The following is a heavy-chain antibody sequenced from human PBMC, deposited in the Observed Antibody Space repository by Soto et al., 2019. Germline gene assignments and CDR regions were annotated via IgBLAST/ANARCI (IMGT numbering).Heavy chain of an antibody. CDR1: GGSISSYY. Sequence: QVQLQESGPGLVKPSETLSLSCTVSGGSISSYYWSWFRQSPGKRMEWIGYVHHSWGSSYNPSLQRRVAISLDTSKSQFSLKVTSVTATATAVYYCAGQGFGPLHGLVDVWGQGTTVTVSS. J-gene: IGHJ6*02. D-gene: IGHD3-10*01. V-gene: IGHV4-59*08. CDR2: VHHSWGS. CDR3: AGQGFGPLHGLVDV.